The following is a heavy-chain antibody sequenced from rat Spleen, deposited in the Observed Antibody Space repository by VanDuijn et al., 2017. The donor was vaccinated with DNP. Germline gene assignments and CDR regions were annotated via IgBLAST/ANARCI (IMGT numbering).Heavy chain of an antibody. Sequence: QVQLKESGPGLVQPSQTLSLTCTVSGFSLTSYGVSWVRQPPGKGLEWIAAVSSGGTTYYHSALKSRLSISRDTSKSQVFLKMNSLQTEDTAMYFCASLGRDYWGQGTLVTVSS. J-gene: IGHJ3*01. CDR1: GFSLTSYG. CDR3: ASLGRDY. V-gene: IGHV2S12*01. CDR2: VSSGGTT. D-gene: IGHD5-1*01.